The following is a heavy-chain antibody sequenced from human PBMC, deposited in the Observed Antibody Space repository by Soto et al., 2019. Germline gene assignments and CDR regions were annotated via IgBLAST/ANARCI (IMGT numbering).Heavy chain of an antibody. CDR3: ARWGNYYDSSGPIQYYYYYGMDV. CDR1: GGSISSSSYY. Sequence: PSETLSLTCTVSGGSISSSSYYWGWIRQPPGKGLEWIGSIYYSGSTYYNPSLKSRVTISVDTSKNQFSLKLSSVTAADTAVYYCARWGNYYDSSGPIQYYYYYGMDVWGQGTKVTVS. D-gene: IGHD3-22*01. J-gene: IGHJ6*02. V-gene: IGHV4-39*01. CDR2: IYYSGST.